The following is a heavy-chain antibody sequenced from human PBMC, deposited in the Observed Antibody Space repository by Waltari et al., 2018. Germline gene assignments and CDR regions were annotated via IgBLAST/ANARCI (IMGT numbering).Heavy chain of an antibody. J-gene: IGHJ4*02. D-gene: IGHD6-13*01. V-gene: IGHV3-23*01. CDR1: GFAFSNYA. CDR2: ISFVGDNT. CDR3: AKEITAADAPYFFDY. Sequence: EVQLLESGGILVQPGGSLRLSCAASGFAFSNYAMTWVRQAPGKGLEWVSSISFVGDNTYYADSLKGRFTISRDNSKNTLYLQMNSLTVADTAVYYCAKEITAADAPYFFDYWGRGTLVTVSS.